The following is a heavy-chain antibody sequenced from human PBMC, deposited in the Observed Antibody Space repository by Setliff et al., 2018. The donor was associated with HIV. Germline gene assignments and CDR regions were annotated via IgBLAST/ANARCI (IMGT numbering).Heavy chain of an antibody. CDR3: ATRPADTKWYGVFDY. Sequence: SETLSLTCSVSGGSISAHYWSWIRQSPGKGLEWIGYIYGSGITNYNPSLRGRVTISIDTSKNQYSLRLNSVTAADTAVYYCATRPADTKWYGVFDYWGQGRLVTVSS. J-gene: IGHJ4*02. D-gene: IGHD3-10*01. CDR1: GGSISAHY. V-gene: IGHV4-4*09. CDR2: IYGSGIT.